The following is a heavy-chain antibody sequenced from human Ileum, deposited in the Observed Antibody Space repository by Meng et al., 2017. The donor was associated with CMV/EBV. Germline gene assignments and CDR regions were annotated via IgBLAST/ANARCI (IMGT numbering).Heavy chain of an antibody. D-gene: IGHD1-26*01. Sequence: SCKTSGYTFTSNIVIWVRQAPGRGPGWMGWIDTNTGHPSYAQRFTGRFVFTFDTSVSTAYLQINSLKAKDTAVYYCARDGLSGRYFDYWGQGSLVTVSS. CDR2: IDTNTGHP. J-gene: IGHJ4*02. V-gene: IGHV7-4-1*02. CDR1: GYTFTSNI. CDR3: ARDGLSGRYFDY.